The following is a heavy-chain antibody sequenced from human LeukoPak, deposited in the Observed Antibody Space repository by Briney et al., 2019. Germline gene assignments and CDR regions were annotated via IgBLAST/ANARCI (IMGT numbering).Heavy chain of an antibody. CDR2: ISAYNGNT. J-gene: IGHJ4*02. D-gene: IGHD4-17*01. Sequence: ASVKVSCKASGYTFTSYGISWVRQAPGQGLEWMGWISAYNGNTNYAQKLQGRVTMTTDTSTSTAYMELRSLGSDDTAVYYCARAASGDYVSDYWGQGTLVTVSS. CDR1: GYTFTSYG. CDR3: ARAASGDYVSDY. V-gene: IGHV1-18*01.